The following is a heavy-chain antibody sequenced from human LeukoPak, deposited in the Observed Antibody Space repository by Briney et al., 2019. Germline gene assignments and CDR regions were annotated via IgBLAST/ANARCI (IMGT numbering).Heavy chain of an antibody. CDR1: GGSISSGSYY. D-gene: IGHD3-10*01. CDR2: IYTSGST. Sequence: PSETLSLTCTVSGGSISSGSYYWSWIRQPAGKGLEWIGRIYTSGSTNYNPSLKSRVTISVDTSKNQFSLKLSSVTAADTAVYYCARHLPSMVRGVRSWFDPWGQGTLVTVSS. J-gene: IGHJ5*02. CDR3: ARHLPSMVRGVRSWFDP. V-gene: IGHV4-61*02.